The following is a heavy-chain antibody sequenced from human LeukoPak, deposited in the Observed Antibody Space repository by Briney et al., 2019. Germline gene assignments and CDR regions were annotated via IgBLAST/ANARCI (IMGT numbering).Heavy chain of an antibody. D-gene: IGHD6-6*01. J-gene: IGHJ4*02. CDR3: AREFEYRTSGAGY. Sequence: PGGSLRLSCAASGFTFSSYSMNWVRQAPGKGLEWVSPMSINSGLKYHADSVKGRFTISRDNAKNSLYLQMNSLRAEDTAVYYCAREFEYRTSGAGYWGQGTLVTVSS. V-gene: IGHV3-21*01. CDR2: MSINSGLK. CDR1: GFTFSSYS.